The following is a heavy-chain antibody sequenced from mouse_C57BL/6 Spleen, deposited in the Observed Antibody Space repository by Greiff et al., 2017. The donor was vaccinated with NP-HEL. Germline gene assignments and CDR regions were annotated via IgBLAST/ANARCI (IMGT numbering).Heavy chain of an antibody. Sequence: VQLQQSGAELVKPGASVKLSCKASGYTFTSYWMQWVKQRPGQGLEWIGEIDPSDSYTNYNQKFKGKATLTVDTSSSTAYMQLSSLTSEDSADYYCARTVVAHWYFDVWGTGTTVTVSS. CDR3: ARTVVAHWYFDV. V-gene: IGHV1-50*01. CDR2: IDPSDSYT. CDR1: GYTFTSYW. J-gene: IGHJ1*03. D-gene: IGHD1-1*01.